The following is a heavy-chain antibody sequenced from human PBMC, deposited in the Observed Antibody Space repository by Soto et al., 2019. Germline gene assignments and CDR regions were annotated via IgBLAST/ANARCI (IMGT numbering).Heavy chain of an antibody. J-gene: IGHJ4*02. CDR2: ISSSSSTI. D-gene: IGHD6-13*01. CDR3: ARAIAAAGQEVFDY. V-gene: IGHV3-48*01. CDR1: GFTFSSYS. Sequence: PGGSLRLSCAASGFTFSSYSMNWVRQAPGKGLEWVSYISSSSSTIYYADSVKGRFTISRDNAKNSLYLQMNSLRAEDTAVYYCARAIAAAGQEVFDYWGQGTLVTVSS.